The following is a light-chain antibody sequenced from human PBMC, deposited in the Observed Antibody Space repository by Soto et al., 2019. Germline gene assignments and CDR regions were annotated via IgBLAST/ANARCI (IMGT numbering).Light chain of an antibody. V-gene: IGKV4-1*01. CDR3: QQYHTTPIT. CDR2: WAS. CDR1: QNLLFSSNNKNS. Sequence: DVVMTQSPDSLAVSLGERAAINCKSSQNLLFSSNNKNSLAWYQQKPGQPPKLLIYWASTRESGAPDRFSGSGSGTDFTLTISSLQAEDVAVYYCQQYHTTPITFGQGTKVEIK. J-gene: IGKJ2*01.